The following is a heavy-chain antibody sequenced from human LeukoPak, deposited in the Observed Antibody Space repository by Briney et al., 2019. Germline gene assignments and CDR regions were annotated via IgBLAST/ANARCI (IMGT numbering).Heavy chain of an antibody. CDR1: GFTFSSYG. V-gene: IGHV3-30*18. Sequence: GGSPRLSCAASGFTFSSYGMHWVRQAPGKGLEWVAVISYDGSNKYYADSVKGRFTISRDNSKNTLYLQMNSLRAEDTAVYYCAKCRRAINPNLWLPRRLMDYWGQGTLVTVSS. CDR2: ISYDGSNK. CDR3: AKCRRAINPNLWLPRRLMDY. D-gene: IGHD2/OR15-2a*01. J-gene: IGHJ4*02.